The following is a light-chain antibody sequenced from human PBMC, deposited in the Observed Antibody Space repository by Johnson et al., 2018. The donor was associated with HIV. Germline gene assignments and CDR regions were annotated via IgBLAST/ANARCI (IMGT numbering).Light chain of an antibody. CDR3: ATWDTSLSAGGV. J-gene: IGLJ1*01. CDR2: MNN. CDR1: SSNIGNNY. Sequence: QAVLTQPPSVSAAPGQKVTISCSGSSSNIGNNYVSWYQQLPGTAPKLLIYMNNKRPSGIPDRFSGSKSGTSATMDITGLQTGDEADYYCATWDTSLSAGGVFGTGTKVTVL. V-gene: IGLV1-51*02.